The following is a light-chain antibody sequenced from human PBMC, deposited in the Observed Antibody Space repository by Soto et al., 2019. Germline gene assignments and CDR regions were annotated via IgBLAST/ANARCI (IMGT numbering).Light chain of an antibody. CDR3: QVWDSSSDSWV. CDR1: NIGSKG. V-gene: IGLV3-21*02. Sequence: SYELTQPPSVSVAPGQTARISCGGNNIGSKGVHWYQQKPGQAPVLVVYDDSDRPSGIPERFSGSNSGNTATLTISRVEAGDEADYYCQVWDSSSDSWVFGGGTQLTV. CDR2: DDS. J-gene: IGLJ3*02.